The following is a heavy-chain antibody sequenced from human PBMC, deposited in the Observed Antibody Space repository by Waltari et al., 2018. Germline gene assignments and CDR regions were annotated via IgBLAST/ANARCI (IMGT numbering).Heavy chain of an antibody. CDR1: GFTFSNSW. V-gene: IGHV3-7*03. Sequence: EVQLVESGGGLVQPGGSLRLSCAAFGFTFSNSWMSWVRQAPGKGLEWVANIKQDGSEKDYVDSVKGRFTISRDNAKNSLYLQMNSLRAEDTAVYYCGRDRGYGQSDSWGQGTLVTVSS. D-gene: IGHD5-18*01. CDR3: GRDRGYGQSDS. J-gene: IGHJ4*02. CDR2: IKQDGSEK.